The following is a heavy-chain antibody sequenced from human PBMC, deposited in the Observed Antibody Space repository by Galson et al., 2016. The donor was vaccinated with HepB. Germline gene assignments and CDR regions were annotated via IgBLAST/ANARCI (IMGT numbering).Heavy chain of an antibody. V-gene: IGHV3-23*01. J-gene: IGHJ4*02. CDR2: IASGGST. CDR1: GFTFSSYA. Sequence: SLRISCAASGFTFSSYAMPWVRQAPGKGLEWVSVIASGGSTYYAASVKGRFTISRDNSKDTLYVQMNNLGAEDTAVYYCAKEDNIAGATTINNWGPGTLVTVSA. CDR3: AKEDNIAGATTINN. D-gene: IGHD1-26*01.